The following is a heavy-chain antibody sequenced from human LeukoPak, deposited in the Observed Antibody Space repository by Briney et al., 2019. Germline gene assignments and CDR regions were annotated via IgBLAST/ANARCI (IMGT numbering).Heavy chain of an antibody. V-gene: IGHV3-30*02. CDR3: AKGVPPLDYFDY. CDR2: IRYDENNQ. J-gene: IGHJ4*02. CDR1: GFTFSRHG. Sequence: PGGSLRLSCAASGFTFSRHGIHWVRQAPGKGLEWVAFIRYDENNQYYGDSVKGRFTISRDLSRNTVTLQMNSLRAEDTAVYYCAKGVPPLDYFDYWGQGTLVTVSS.